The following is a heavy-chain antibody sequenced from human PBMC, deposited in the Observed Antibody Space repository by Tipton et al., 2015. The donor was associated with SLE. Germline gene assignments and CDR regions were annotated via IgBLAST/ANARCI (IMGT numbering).Heavy chain of an antibody. D-gene: IGHD2-2*01. CDR3: AKDPGDVEYCSTSSCLGSFDI. V-gene: IGHV3-23*01. Sequence: GSLRLSCAASRFTFSSYAMSWVRQAPGKGLEWVSAISGSGGSTYYADSVKGRFTISRDNSKNTLYLQMNSLRAEDTAVYYCAKDPGDVEYCSTSSCLGSFDIWGQGTMVTVSS. J-gene: IGHJ3*02. CDR2: ISGSGGST. CDR1: RFTFSSYA.